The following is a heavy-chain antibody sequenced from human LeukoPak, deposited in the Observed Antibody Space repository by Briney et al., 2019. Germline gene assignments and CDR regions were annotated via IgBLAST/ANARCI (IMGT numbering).Heavy chain of an antibody. CDR1: GYTFTSYY. CDR3: ARGSYSTSSSDS. J-gene: IGHJ4*02. Sequence: ASVKVSYKASGYTFTSYYMHWVRQAPGQGLEWMGLINPGGGSATFAQKFQGRVTMTRDTSTTTVYMELSSLRSEDTAVYYCARGSYSTSSSDSWGQGTLVTVSS. CDR2: INPGGGSA. V-gene: IGHV1-46*01. D-gene: IGHD6-6*01.